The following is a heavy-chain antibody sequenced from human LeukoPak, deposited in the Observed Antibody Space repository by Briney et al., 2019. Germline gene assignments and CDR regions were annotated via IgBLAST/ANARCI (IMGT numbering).Heavy chain of an antibody. CDR3: ARDHLRNYYYYYGMDV. V-gene: IGHV3-30-3*01. Sequence: GRSLRLSCAASGFTFSNYAMHWVRQAPGKGLEWVTVISYDGSNQYYADSVKGRFTISRGSSKNTLYLQMNSLRAEDTAVYYCARDHLRNYYYYYGMDVWGQGTTVTVSS. CDR1: GFTFSNYA. J-gene: IGHJ6*02. CDR2: ISYDGSNQ.